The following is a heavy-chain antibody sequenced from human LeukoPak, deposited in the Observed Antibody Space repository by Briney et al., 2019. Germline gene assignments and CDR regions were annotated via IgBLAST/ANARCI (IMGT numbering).Heavy chain of an antibody. V-gene: IGHV3-43*02. D-gene: IGHD5-12*01. CDR1: GFTFDDYA. Sequence: PGGSLRLSCAASGFTFDDYAMHWVRQAPGKGLEWVSLISGDGGSTYYADSVKGRFTISRDNSKNSLYLQMNSLRTEDTALYYCAKDISSGARKSFRWLRSYYYGMDVWGQGTTVTVSS. CDR3: AKDISSGARKSFRWLRSYYYGMDV. CDR2: ISGDGGST. J-gene: IGHJ6*02.